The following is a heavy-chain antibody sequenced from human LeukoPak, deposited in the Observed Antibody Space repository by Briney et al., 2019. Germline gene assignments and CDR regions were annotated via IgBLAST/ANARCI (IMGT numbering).Heavy chain of an antibody. CDR2: IRSKAYGGTT. CDR1: GFTFGDYA. Sequence: GGSLRLSCTASGFTFGDYAMSWFRQAPGKGLEWVGFIRSKAYGGTTEYAASVKGRFTISRDDSKSIAYLQMNSLKTEDTAVYYCTRPGIASGGGAFDIWGQGTMVTVSS. CDR3: TRPGIASGGGAFDI. D-gene: IGHD6-13*01. J-gene: IGHJ3*02. V-gene: IGHV3-49*03.